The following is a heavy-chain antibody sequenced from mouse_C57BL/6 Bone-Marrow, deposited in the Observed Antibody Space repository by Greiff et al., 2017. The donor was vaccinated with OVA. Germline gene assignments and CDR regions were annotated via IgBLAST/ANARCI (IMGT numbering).Heavy chain of an antibody. V-gene: IGHV5-9-1*02. Sequence: DVLLVESGEGLVKPGGSLKLSCAASGFTFSSYAMSWVRQTPEKRLEWVAYISSGGDYIYYAATVKDRVTISSDNARNTLYLQMRSLKSEDTAMYYCTRLLDAMDYWGQGTSVTVSS. J-gene: IGHJ4*01. CDR3: TRLLDAMDY. CDR1: GFTFSSYA. D-gene: IGHD2-1*01. CDR2: ISSGGDYI.